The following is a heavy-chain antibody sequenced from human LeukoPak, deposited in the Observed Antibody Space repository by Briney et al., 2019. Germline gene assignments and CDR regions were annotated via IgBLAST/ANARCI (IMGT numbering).Heavy chain of an antibody. CDR3: ARAYYYDSSGPIHYFDY. CDR2: LNLSGGIT. D-gene: IGHD3-22*01. Sequence: ASVKVSCKASGYTFTTYHMHWVRQAPGQGLEWMGILNLSGGITSYAQKFQGRVTMTRDTSTSTVNMELSSLRSEDTSVYYCARAYYYDSSGPIHYFDYWGQGTLVTVSS. J-gene: IGHJ4*02. CDR1: GYTFTTYH. V-gene: IGHV1-46*01.